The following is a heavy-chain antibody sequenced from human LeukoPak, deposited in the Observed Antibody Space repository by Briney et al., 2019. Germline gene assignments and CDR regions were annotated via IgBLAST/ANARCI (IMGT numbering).Heavy chain of an antibody. Sequence: ASVKVSFKVSGYTFTDYYIHWVRQAPGQGLEWMGWTSPKGAGTMSAQKFQGRITMTGDTSISTVYMELDRLTFDDTAEYYCARDNYGTLDYWGQGTLVTVSS. CDR1: GYTFTDYY. V-gene: IGHV1-2*02. CDR2: TSPKGAGT. D-gene: IGHD4-17*01. CDR3: ARDNYGTLDY. J-gene: IGHJ4*02.